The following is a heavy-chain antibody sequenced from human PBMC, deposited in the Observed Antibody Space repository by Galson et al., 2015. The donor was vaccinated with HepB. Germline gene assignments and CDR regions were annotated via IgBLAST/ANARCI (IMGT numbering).Heavy chain of an antibody. CDR3: ARATPMTTSYGMDV. J-gene: IGHJ6*02. CDR1: GGTFSSYA. CDR2: IIPVFGTA. Sequence: SVKVSCKASGGTFSSYAIGWVRQAPGQGLEWMGGIIPVFGTANYAQKFQGRVTITADKSTSTAYMELSSLRSEDTAVYYCARATPMTTSYGMDVWGQGTTVTVSS. D-gene: IGHD4-11*01. V-gene: IGHV1-69*06.